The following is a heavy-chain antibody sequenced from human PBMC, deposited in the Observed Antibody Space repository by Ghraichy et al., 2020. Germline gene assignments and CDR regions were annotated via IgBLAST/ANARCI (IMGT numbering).Heavy chain of an antibody. CDR3: AKGLGSARIAAAHFYLDY. V-gene: IGHV3-23*01. Sequence: GGSLRLSCAASGFTFTTYSMTWVRQAPGKGLEWVSVVSASDGATAGTTYYADSVKGRFTISRDDSKNTLFLQMNSLRSEDTALYYCAKGLGSARIAAAHFYLDYWGQGTLVTVSS. CDR1: GFTFTTYS. CDR2: VSASDGATAGTT. J-gene: IGHJ4*02. D-gene: IGHD6-13*01.